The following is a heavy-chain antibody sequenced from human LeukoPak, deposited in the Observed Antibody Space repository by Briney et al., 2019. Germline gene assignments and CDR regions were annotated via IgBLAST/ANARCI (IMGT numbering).Heavy chain of an antibody. D-gene: IGHD3-10*01. CDR3: ARDRVTMVRGVHNYFDY. CDR2: IRSKANSYAT. Sequence: GGSLRLSCAASGFTFSGSAMHWVRQASGKGLEWVGRIRSKANSYATAYAASVKGRFTISRDDSKNTAYLQMNSLKTEDTAVYYCARDRVTMVRGVHNYFDYWGQGTLVTVSS. V-gene: IGHV3-73*01. J-gene: IGHJ4*02. CDR1: GFTFSGSA.